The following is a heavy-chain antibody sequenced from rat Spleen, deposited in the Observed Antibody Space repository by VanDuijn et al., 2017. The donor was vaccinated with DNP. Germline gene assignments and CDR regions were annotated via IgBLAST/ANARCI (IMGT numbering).Heavy chain of an antibody. V-gene: IGHV2-43*01. J-gene: IGHJ4*01. CDR2: IWTGGST. D-gene: IGHD5-1*01. CDR3: TRESWGYVMDA. CDR1: GFSLTSYH. Sequence: QVQLKESGPGLVQPSQTLSLTCTVSGFSLTSYHVSWVRQPPGKGLEWMGVIWTGGSTHYNPALKSRLSISRDTSKSQVFLKMNSLQTDDTAIYYCTRESWGYVMDAWGQGASVTVSS.